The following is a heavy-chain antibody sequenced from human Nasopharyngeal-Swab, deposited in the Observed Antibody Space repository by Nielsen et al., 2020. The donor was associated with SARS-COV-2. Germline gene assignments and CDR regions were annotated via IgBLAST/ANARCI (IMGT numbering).Heavy chain of an antibody. CDR2: VKSDGSST. J-gene: IGHJ6*02. D-gene: IGHD6-13*01. CDR1: GFTFSIYW. V-gene: IGHV3-74*01. Sequence: GRSLRLSCPPSGFTFSIYWMHWVRQAPGKGLVWVSRVKSDGSSTSYADSVKGRFTISRDNAKNTLFLQMNSLRAEDTAVYYCARESIAAAGPGMDVWGQGTTVTVSS. CDR3: ARESIAAAGPGMDV.